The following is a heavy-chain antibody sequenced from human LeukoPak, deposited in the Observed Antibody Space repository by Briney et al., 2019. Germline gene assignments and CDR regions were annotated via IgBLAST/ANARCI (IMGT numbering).Heavy chain of an antibody. CDR3: ARKLLKWELDY. D-gene: IGHD1-26*01. Sequence: ASVKVSCKASGYTFTSYGISWVRRAPGQGLEWMGWISAYTGNTNYAQKLQGRVTITTDTSTSTAYMELRSLRSDDTAVYYCARKLLKWELDYWGQGTLVTVSS. J-gene: IGHJ4*02. CDR1: GYTFTSYG. V-gene: IGHV1-18*01. CDR2: ISAYTGNT.